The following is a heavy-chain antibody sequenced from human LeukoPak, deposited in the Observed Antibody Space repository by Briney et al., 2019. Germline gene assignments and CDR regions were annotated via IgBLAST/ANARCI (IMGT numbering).Heavy chain of an antibody. J-gene: IGHJ4*02. V-gene: IGHV3-30-3*01. CDR3: AREARVSGWYDY. D-gene: IGHD6-19*01. CDR2: ISYDGSNK. Sequence: GGSLRLSCAASGFTFSSYAMHWVRQAPGKGLEWVAVISYDGSNKYYADSVKGRFTISRDNSKNTLYLQMNSLRAEDTAVYYCAREARVSGWYDYWGQGTLVTVSS. CDR1: GFTFSSYA.